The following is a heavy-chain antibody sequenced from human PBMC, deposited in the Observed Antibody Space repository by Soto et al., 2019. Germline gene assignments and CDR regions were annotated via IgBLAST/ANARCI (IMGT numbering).Heavy chain of an antibody. CDR3: AIRRGFYDILTGYLNWFDP. Sequence: QVQLQESGPGLVKPSQTLSLTCTVSGGSISSGGYYWSWIRQRPGKGLEWIGYIYYSGSTYYNPSLKSRVTISVDTSKNQFSLKLSSVTAADTAVYYCAIRRGFYDILTGYLNWFDPWGQRTLVTVSS. CDR2: IYYSGST. D-gene: IGHD3-9*01. CDR1: GGSISSGGYY. J-gene: IGHJ5*02. V-gene: IGHV4-31*03.